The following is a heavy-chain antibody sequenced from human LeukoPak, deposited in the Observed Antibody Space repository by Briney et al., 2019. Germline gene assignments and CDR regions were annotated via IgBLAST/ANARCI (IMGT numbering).Heavy chain of an antibody. J-gene: IGHJ4*02. Sequence: SETLSLTCTVSGGSISSSSYYWGWIRQPPGKGLEWIGSIYYSGSTYYNPSLKSRVTISVDTSKNQFSLKLSSVTAADTAVYYCARVCSGSYFFHSSANTYYFDYWGQGTLVTVSS. CDR3: ARVCSGSYFFHSSANTYYFDY. CDR2: IYYSGST. CDR1: GGSISSSSYY. V-gene: IGHV4-39*07. D-gene: IGHD1-26*01.